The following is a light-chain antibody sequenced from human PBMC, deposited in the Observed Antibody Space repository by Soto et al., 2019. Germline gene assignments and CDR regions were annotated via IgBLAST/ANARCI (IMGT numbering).Light chain of an antibody. V-gene: IGLV1-44*01. J-gene: IGLJ1*01. CDR1: SSNIGSNT. Sequence: QSVRTQPPSASGTPGQRVTISCSGISSNIGSNTVNWYQQLPGTAPKRLIYSNSQRPSGVPDRFSGSKSGTSASLAISGLQSEDEADYYCAAWDDSLNGYVFGTGTKVTVL. CDR2: SNS. CDR3: AAWDDSLNGYV.